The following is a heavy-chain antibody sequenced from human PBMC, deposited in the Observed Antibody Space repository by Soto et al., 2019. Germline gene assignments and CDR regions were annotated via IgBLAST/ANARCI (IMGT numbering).Heavy chain of an antibody. D-gene: IGHD2-2*01. CDR1: GGTFSSYA. CDR2: IIPIFGTA. J-gene: IGHJ4*02. CDR3: ASTRYCSSTSCLSQFDY. Sequence: QVQLVQSGAEVKKPGSSVKVSCKASGGTFSSYAISWVRQAPGQGLEWMGGIIPIFGTANYAQKFQGRVTITADESTSTAYMELSSLRSEDTAVYYCASTRYCSSTSCLSQFDYWGQGTLVIVSS. V-gene: IGHV1-69*01.